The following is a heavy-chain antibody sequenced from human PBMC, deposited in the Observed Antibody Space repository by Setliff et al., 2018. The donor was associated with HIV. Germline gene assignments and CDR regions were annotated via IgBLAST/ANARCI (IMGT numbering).Heavy chain of an antibody. D-gene: IGHD2-2*01. Sequence: SETLSLTCTVSGGSISSDYYFWGWIRQPPGKGLEWIGTIYYNGSTYFNPSLKSQLTISVDTSKNQFSLKLSSVTAADTAVYYRARTKDCSSSSCPGTHHYYYMDVWGKGTTVTVS. CDR2: IYYNGST. J-gene: IGHJ6*03. CDR1: GGSISSDYYF. V-gene: IGHV4-39*01. CDR3: ARTKDCSSSSCPGTHHYYYMDV.